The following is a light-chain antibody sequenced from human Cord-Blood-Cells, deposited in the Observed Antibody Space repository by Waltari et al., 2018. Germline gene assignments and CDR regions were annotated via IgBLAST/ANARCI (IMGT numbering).Light chain of an antibody. CDR1: QSVLYSSNNKNY. Sequence: IVMTQSPDSLAVSLGERATINCKSSQSVLYSSNNKNYLAWYQQKPGQPPKLLIYWASTRESGVPDRFSGSGSGTDFNLTISSLQAEDVAVYYCQQYYSTPYTFGQGTKLEIK. V-gene: IGKV4-1*01. CDR2: WAS. J-gene: IGKJ2*01. CDR3: QQYYSTPYT.